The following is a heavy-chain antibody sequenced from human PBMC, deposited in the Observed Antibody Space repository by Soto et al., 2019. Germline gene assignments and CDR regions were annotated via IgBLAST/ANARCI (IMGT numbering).Heavy chain of an antibody. CDR2: IYYSGST. V-gene: IGHV4-30-4*08. J-gene: IGHJ4*02. D-gene: IGHD2-15*01. Sequence: PSETLSLTCTVSGGSISSGGYYWSWIRQHPGKGLEWIGYIYYSGSTYYNPSLKSRVTISVDTSKNQFSLKLSFVTAADTSVYYCATMGTPATGLYFFDYWGQGSLVPVSS. CDR3: ATMGTPATGLYFFDY. CDR1: GGSISSGGYY.